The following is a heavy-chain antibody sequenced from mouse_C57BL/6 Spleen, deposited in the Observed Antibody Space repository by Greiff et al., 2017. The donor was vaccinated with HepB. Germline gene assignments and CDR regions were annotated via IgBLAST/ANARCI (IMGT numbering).Heavy chain of an antibody. CDR1: GYAFSSSW. CDR3: ARSDYAMDY. V-gene: IGHV1-82*01. J-gene: IGHJ4*01. CDR2: IYPGDGDT. Sequence: QVTLKVSGPELVKPGASVKISCKASGYAFSSSWMNWVKQRPGKGLEWIGRIYPGDGDTNYNGKFKGKATLTADKSSSTAYMQLSSLTSEDSAVYFCARSDYAMDYWGQGTSVTVSS.